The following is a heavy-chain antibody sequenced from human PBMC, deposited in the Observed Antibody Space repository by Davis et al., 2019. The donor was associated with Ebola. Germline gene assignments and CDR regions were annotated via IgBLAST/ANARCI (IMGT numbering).Heavy chain of an antibody. J-gene: IGHJ1*01. D-gene: IGHD5-24*01. CDR2: INPHNGNT. CDR3: ARDDQMATTQKRYFQH. V-gene: IGHV1-18*01. CDR1: GYTFTSYG. Sequence: ASVKVSCKASGYTFTSYGISWVRQAPGQGLEWMGWINPHNGNTNYAQNVQGRVTMTTDTSTSTAYMEVGSLRSEDTAVYCARDDQMATTQKRYFQHWGQGTLVTVSS.